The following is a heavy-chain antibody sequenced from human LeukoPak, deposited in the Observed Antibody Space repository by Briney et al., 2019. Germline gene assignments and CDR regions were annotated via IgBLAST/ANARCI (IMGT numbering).Heavy chain of an antibody. Sequence: GGSLRLSCAASGFTFDNYRMSWVRQAPGKGLEWVSTVNADGGNTYYADSVKGRFTISRDNSKNTLYLQMNSLRAEDTAVYYCAKDGQYYYDSSGPGEFDPWGQGTLVTVSS. J-gene: IGHJ5*02. V-gene: IGHV3-23*01. CDR3: AKDGQYYYDSSGPGEFDP. CDR2: VNADGGNT. D-gene: IGHD3-22*01. CDR1: GFTFDNYR.